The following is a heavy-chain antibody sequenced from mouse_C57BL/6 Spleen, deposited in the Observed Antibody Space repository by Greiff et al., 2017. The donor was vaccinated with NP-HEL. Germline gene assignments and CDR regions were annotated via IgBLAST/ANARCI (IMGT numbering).Heavy chain of an antibody. CDR3: ARGDYYGSSYEYFDV. CDR1: GYAFSSSW. Sequence: QVQLQQSGPELVKPGASVKISCKASGYAFSSSWMNWVKQRPGKGLEWIGRIYPGDGDTNYNGKFKGKATLTADKSSSTAYMQLSSLTSEDSAVYFWARGDYYGSSYEYFDVWGTGTTVTVSS. V-gene: IGHV1-82*01. J-gene: IGHJ1*03. CDR2: IYPGDGDT. D-gene: IGHD1-1*01.